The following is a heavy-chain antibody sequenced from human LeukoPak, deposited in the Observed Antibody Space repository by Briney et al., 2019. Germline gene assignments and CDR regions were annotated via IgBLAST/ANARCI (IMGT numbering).Heavy chain of an antibody. V-gene: IGHV3-48*02. Sequence: GGSLRLSCAASEFTFRSYDMNWVRQAPGKGLEWVSFISRSSSKIFYADSVKGRFTISRDNAKSSLYLQMNSLREEDTAIYYCARDALTADTSGYYFDYWGQGTLVTVSS. J-gene: IGHJ4*02. D-gene: IGHD3-22*01. CDR2: ISRSSSKI. CDR1: EFTFRSYD. CDR3: ARDALTADTSGYYFDY.